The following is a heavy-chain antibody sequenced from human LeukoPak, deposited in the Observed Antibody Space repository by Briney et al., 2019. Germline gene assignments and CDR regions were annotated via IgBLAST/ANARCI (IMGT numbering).Heavy chain of an antibody. J-gene: IGHJ4*02. CDR3: ARDRGYSYGYGPDY. D-gene: IGHD5-18*01. CDR1: GYTFTGYY. Sequence: GASVKVPCKASGYTFTGYYMHWVRQAPGQGLEWMGRINPNSGGTNYAQKFQGRVTMTRDTSISTAYMELSRLRSDDTAVYYCARDRGYSYGYGPDYWGQGTLVTVSS. CDR2: INPNSGGT. V-gene: IGHV1-2*06.